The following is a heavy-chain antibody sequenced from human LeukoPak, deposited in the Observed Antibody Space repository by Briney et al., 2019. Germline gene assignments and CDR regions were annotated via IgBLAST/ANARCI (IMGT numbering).Heavy chain of an antibody. J-gene: IGHJ4*02. Sequence: GGSLTLPCVASGFTFSNAWMNWVRQAPGKGLEWVGRIKSKTDGGTTDYAAPVKGRFTISRDDSKNTLYLQMNSLKTEDTAVYYCTTGITMVRGVIHLIDYWGQGTLVTVSS. D-gene: IGHD3-10*01. CDR3: TTGITMVRGVIHLIDY. V-gene: IGHV3-15*01. CDR2: IKSKTDGGTT. CDR1: GFTFSNAW.